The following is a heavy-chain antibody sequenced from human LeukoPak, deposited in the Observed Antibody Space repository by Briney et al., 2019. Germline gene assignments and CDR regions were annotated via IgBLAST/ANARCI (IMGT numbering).Heavy chain of an antibody. CDR2: ISTYNGYT. J-gene: IGHJ4*02. CDR1: GYTFTSYG. CDR3: ARTPPPTIVGAHYFDY. V-gene: IGHV1-18*01. Sequence: LGASVKVSCKASGYTFTSYGINWVRQAPGQGLEWMGWISTYNGYTNYAQNLQGRVTMTTDTSASTVYLELRSLRSDDTAVYYCARTPPPTIVGAHYFDYWGQGTLVTVSS. D-gene: IGHD1-26*01.